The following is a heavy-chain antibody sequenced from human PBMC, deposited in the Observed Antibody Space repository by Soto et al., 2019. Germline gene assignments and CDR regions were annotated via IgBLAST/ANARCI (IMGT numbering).Heavy chain of an antibody. V-gene: IGHV3-33*01. J-gene: IGHJ5*02. D-gene: IGHD3-10*01. CDR1: GFTFSSYG. CDR2: IWYDGSNK. CDR3: ARDNMIGGFIGGNGFDT. Sequence: QVQLVESGGGVVQPGRSLRLSCAASGFTFSSYGMHWVRQAPGKGLEWVAIIWYDGSNKYYSDSVKGRFTISRDNSKNTLYLQMSSLGAEDTAIYYCARDNMIGGFIGGNGFDTWGQGTVVTVSS.